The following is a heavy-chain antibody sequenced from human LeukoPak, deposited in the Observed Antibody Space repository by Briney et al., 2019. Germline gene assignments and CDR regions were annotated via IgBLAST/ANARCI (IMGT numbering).Heavy chain of an antibody. D-gene: IGHD6-19*01. CDR3: AKEGSGIHFDY. CDR2: VSYDGGNT. CDR1: GFTFSSNA. V-gene: IGHV3-30-3*01. J-gene: IGHJ4*02. Sequence: GGSLRLSCAASGFTFSSNAIHWVRQAPGKGVEWVAEVSYDGGNTYYADSVKGRFTISRDNSKNTLYLQMNSLRAEDTAVYYCAKEGSGIHFDYWGQGTLVTVSS.